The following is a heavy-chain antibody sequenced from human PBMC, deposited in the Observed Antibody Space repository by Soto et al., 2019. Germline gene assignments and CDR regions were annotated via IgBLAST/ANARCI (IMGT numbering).Heavy chain of an antibody. V-gene: IGHV1-18*04. Sequence: QVQLVQSGGEVRKPGASVKFSCKASGYTFTSYGVSWVRQAPGQGLEWMGWIRAYTGYTNYAQKFQGRVTITTDTSTSTAYMELRSLISDDTAVYYCARASDGYRSGWYVGYFDYWGQGTLVTVSS. CDR3: ARASDGYRSGWYVGYFDY. CDR1: GYTFTSYG. D-gene: IGHD6-19*01. CDR2: IRAYTGYT. J-gene: IGHJ4*02.